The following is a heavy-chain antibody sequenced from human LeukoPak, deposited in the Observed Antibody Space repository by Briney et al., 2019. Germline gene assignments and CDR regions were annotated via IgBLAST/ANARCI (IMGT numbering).Heavy chain of an antibody. CDR2: ISSISSTI. J-gene: IGHJ4*02. Sequence: PGGSLRLSCAASGFTFSSYSMNWVRQAPGKGLEWVSYISSISSTIYYADSVKGRFTISRDNAKNSLYLQMNSLRAEDTAVYYCARASGSYYHFDYWGQGTLVTVSS. CDR1: GFTFSSYS. V-gene: IGHV3-48*01. D-gene: IGHD1-26*01. CDR3: ARASGSYYHFDY.